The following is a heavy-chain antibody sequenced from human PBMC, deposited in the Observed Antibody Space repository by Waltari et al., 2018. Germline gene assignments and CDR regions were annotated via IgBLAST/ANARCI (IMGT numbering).Heavy chain of an antibody. Sequence: QVQLVQSGAEVKKPGATVKVSCKASGYTFTGYYMHWVRQAPGQGLGWMGWINPNSGGTNYAQECQGSVTMTRDTSISTAYMELSRLRSDDTAVYYGARGYCSSTSCRCYDYYYMDVWGKGTTVTVSS. CDR1: GYTFTGYY. V-gene: IGHV1-2*02. CDR3: ARGYCSSTSCRCYDYYYMDV. D-gene: IGHD2-2*01. CDR2: INPNSGGT. J-gene: IGHJ6*03.